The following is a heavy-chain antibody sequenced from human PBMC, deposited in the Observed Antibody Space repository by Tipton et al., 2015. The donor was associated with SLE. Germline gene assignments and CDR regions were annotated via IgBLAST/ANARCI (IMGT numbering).Heavy chain of an antibody. CDR2: IYYSGST. CDR1: GGSISSYY. D-gene: IGHD3-9*01. Sequence: TLSLTCTVSGGSISSYYWSWIRQPPGKGLEWIGYIYYSGSTYYNPSLKSRVTISVDTSKNQFSLKLSSVTAADTAVYYCARLLRYFDWLSHDAFDIWGRGTMVTVSS. J-gene: IGHJ3*02. CDR3: ARLLRYFDWLSHDAFDI. V-gene: IGHV4-59*08.